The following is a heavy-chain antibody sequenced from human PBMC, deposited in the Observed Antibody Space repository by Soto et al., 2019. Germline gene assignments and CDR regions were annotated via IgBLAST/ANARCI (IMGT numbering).Heavy chain of an antibody. CDR2: IYYSGST. J-gene: IGHJ4*02. Sequence: TLSLTCTVSGVSVSSGSYYCIWIRQPPGKGLEWIGYIYYSGSTNYNPSLKSRVTISVDTSKNQFSLKLSSVTAADTAVYYCARDLAAAGTDYFECWGQGTMVTVSS. D-gene: IGHD6-13*01. V-gene: IGHV4-61*01. CDR3: ARDLAAAGTDYFEC. CDR1: GVSVSSGSYY.